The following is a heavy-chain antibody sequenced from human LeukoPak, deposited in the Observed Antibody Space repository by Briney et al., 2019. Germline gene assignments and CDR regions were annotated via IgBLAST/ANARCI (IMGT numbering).Heavy chain of an antibody. CDR1: GFTFSSYA. V-gene: IGHV3-23*01. D-gene: IGHD2-15*01. Sequence: GGSLRLSCAASGFTFSSYAMSWVRQAPGKGLEWVSAISGSGGSTYYADSVKGQFTISRDNSKNTLYLQMNSLRAEDTAVYYCTKAEDIVVVVAATSFDYWGQGTLVTVSS. CDR2: ISGSGGST. J-gene: IGHJ4*02. CDR3: TKAEDIVVVVAATSFDY.